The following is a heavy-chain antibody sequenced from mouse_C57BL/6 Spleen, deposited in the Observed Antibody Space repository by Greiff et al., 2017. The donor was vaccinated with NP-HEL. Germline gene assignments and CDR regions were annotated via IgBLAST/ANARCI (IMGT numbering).Heavy chain of an antibody. V-gene: IGHV1-52*01. CDR3: AREVGSSVDY. J-gene: IGHJ2*01. CDR1: GYTFTSYW. CDR2: IDPSDSET. D-gene: IGHD1-1*01. Sequence: QVQLKQPGAELVRPGSSVKLSCKASGYTFTSYWMHWVKQRPIQGLEWIGNIDPSDSETHYNQKFKDKATLTVDKSSSTAYMQLSSLTSEDSAVYYCAREVGSSVDYWGQGTTLTVSS.